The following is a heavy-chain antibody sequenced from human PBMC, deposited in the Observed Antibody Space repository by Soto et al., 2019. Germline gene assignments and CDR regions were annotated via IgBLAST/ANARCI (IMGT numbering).Heavy chain of an antibody. CDR2: ISAYNGNT. CDR3: ARDRAAPTRITIFGVVIDYYGMDV. V-gene: IGHV1-18*01. D-gene: IGHD3-3*01. Sequence: ASVKVSCKASGYTFTSYGISWVRQAPGQGLEWMGWISAYNGNTNYAQKLQGRVTMTTDTSTSTAYMELRSLRSDDTAVYYCARDRAAPTRITIFGVVIDYYGMDVWGQGATVTVSS. CDR1: GYTFTSYG. J-gene: IGHJ6*02.